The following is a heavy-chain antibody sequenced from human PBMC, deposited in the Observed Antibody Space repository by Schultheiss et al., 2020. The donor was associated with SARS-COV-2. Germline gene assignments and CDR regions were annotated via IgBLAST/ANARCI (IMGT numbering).Heavy chain of an antibody. CDR2: IYYSGSI. V-gene: IGHV4-59*02. J-gene: IGHJ5*02. Sequence: SETLSLTCSVSGGSVSSYYWSWIRQPPGKGLEWIGYIYYSGSINYNPSLKSRVTISVDTSKNQFSLKLSSVTAADTAVYYCARDLYDIGFDPWGQGTLVTVSS. CDR1: GGSVSSYY. CDR3: ARDLYDIGFDP. D-gene: IGHD3-9*01.